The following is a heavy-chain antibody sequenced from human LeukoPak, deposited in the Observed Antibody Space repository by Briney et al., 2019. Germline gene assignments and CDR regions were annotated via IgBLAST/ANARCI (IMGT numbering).Heavy chain of an antibody. V-gene: IGHV3-7*01. CDR3: AREGYYDSSGYSQDWDY. CDR1: GFTFSGYW. J-gene: IGHJ4*02. D-gene: IGHD3-22*01. Sequence: GGSLRLSCAASGFTFSGYWMSWVRQAPGKGLEWVANIKQDGSEKYYVDSVEGRFTISRDNAKNSLYLQMNSLRAEDTAVYYCAREGYYDSSGYSQDWDYWGQGTLVTVSS. CDR2: IKQDGSEK.